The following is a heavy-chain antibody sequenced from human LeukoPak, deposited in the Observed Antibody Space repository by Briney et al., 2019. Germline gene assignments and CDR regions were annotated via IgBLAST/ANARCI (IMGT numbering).Heavy chain of an antibody. J-gene: IGHJ4*02. D-gene: IGHD3-16*02. CDR2: IYYSGST. Sequence: SETLSLTCTVSGGSISSYYWSWIRQHPGKRLEWIGYIYYSGSTYYNPSLKSRVTISVDTSKNQFSLQLSSVTAADTAVYYCARDSGRLGELSSDYWGQGTLVTVSS. CDR3: ARDSGRLGELSSDY. V-gene: IGHV4-59*12. CDR1: GGSISSYY.